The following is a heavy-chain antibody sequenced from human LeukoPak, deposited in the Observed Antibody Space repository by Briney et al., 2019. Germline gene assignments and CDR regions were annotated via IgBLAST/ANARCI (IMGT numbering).Heavy chain of an antibody. CDR2: IYASGGA. CDR3: VRRHDY. Sequence: PGGSLRLSCAASGFTVSSNYMSWVRQAPGKGLEWVSIIYASGGAYHAESVKGRFNAFRDTSKNTIFLQMNNLRADDTAVYYCVRRHDYWGQGTLVTVSS. CDR1: GFTVSSNY. J-gene: IGHJ4*02. V-gene: IGHV3-53*01.